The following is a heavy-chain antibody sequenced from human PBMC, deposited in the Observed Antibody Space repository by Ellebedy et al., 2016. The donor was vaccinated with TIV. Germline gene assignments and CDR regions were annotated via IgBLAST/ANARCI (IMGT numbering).Heavy chain of an antibody. CDR1: GFTFRDHA. Sequence: SLKISCTASGFTFRDHAMHWVRQAPGKGLEWVSGIFWNSDRLDYADPVKGRFTISRDNAKNSLYLQMNSLRAEDTAVYYCAREYCSGGSCYAVFCFDPWGQGTLVTVSS. J-gene: IGHJ5*02. CDR3: AREYCSGGSCYAVFCFDP. V-gene: IGHV3-9*01. CDR2: IFWNSDRL. D-gene: IGHD2-15*01.